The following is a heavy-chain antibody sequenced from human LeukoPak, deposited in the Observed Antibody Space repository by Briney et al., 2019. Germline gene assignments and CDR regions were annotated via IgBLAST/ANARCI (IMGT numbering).Heavy chain of an antibody. Sequence: PGGSLRLSCGASGFNFSNYWMTWVRQAPGKGLEWVANINQDGGKKNYVDSVKGRFTIFRDNTESSVYLQMNSLRAEDTAVYYCARDPRYSSSIWGQGTMVTVSS. CDR3: ARDPRYSSSI. J-gene: IGHJ3*02. V-gene: IGHV3-7*01. D-gene: IGHD6-19*01. CDR1: GFNFSNYW. CDR2: INQDGGKK.